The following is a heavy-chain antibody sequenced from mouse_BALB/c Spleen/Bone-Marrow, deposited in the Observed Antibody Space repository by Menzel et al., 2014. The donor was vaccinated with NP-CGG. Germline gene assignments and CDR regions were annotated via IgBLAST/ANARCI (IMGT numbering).Heavy chain of an antibody. J-gene: IGHJ2*01. V-gene: IGHV5-12-1*01. CDR1: GFAFSSYD. CDR2: ISSGGGST. Sequence: EVNVVESGGGLVKPGGSLKLSCAASGFAFSSYDMSWVRQTPEKRLEWVAYISSGGGSTYYPDTVKGRFTISRDNAKNTLYLQMSSLESEDTAMYYCARHRYYFDYWGQGTTLTVSS. CDR3: ARHRYYFDY.